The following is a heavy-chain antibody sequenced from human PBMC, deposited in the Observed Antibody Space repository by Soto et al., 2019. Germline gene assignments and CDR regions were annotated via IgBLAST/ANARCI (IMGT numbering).Heavy chain of an antibody. V-gene: IGHV4-61*08. Sequence: PSETLSLTCTVSGGSISSGGYYWGRIRQPPGKGLEWFGYVFYSGSTYYNPSFQRRLTISVDTSKNQFSMKLSSVTAADTAVYYCARVVDYDALTGYYRGAGWFDPWGQGTLVTVSS. D-gene: IGHD3-9*01. CDR3: ARVVDYDALTGYYRGAGWFDP. CDR1: GGSISSGGYY. CDR2: VFYSGST. J-gene: IGHJ5*01.